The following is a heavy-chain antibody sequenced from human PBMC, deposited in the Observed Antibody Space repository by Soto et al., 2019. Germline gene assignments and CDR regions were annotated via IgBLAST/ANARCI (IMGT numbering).Heavy chain of an antibody. Sequence: SLRLSCAASGFTFSSYAMSWVRQAPGKGLEWVSAISGSGGSTYYADSVKGRFTISRDNSKNTLYLQMNSLRAEDTAVYYCVYCSGGSCASDYYYGMDVWGKGTTVTVSS. D-gene: IGHD2-15*01. CDR1: GFTFSSYA. CDR3: VYCSGGSCASDYYYGMDV. V-gene: IGHV3-23*01. J-gene: IGHJ6*04. CDR2: ISGSGGST.